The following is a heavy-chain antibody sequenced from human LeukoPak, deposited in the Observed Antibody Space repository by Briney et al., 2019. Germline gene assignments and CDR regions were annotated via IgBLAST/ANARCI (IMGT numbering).Heavy chain of an antibody. D-gene: IGHD3-16*01. J-gene: IGHJ3*02. V-gene: IGHV4-39*01. Sequence: SETLSLTCTVSGGSISSSSYYWGWIRQPPGKGLQWIGSIYYSGSTYYNPSLKSRVTLSVDTSKNQFSLKLSSVTAADTAVYYCARSIGGEHGTAFDIWGQGTMVTVSS. CDR3: ARSIGGEHGTAFDI. CDR2: IYYSGST. CDR1: GGSISSSSYY.